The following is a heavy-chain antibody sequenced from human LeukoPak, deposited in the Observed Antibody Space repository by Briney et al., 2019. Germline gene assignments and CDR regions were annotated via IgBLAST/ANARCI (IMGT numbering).Heavy chain of an antibody. CDR1: GFTFSDYY. V-gene: IGHV3-11*06. D-gene: IGHD5-18*01. CDR3: ARAQDTAMVTYFDY. CDR2: ISSSSSYT. Sequence: SGGSLRLSCAASGFTFSDYYMSWIRQAPGKGLEWVSYISSSSSYTNYADSVKGRFTISRDNAKNSLYLQMNSLRAEDTAVYYCARAQDTAMVTYFDYRGQGTLVTVSS. J-gene: IGHJ4*02.